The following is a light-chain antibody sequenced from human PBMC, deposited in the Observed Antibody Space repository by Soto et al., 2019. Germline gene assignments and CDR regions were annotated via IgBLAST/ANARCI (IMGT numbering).Light chain of an antibody. Sequence: GDRVTITCRASQSISTWLAWYQQKPGKAPKLLIYDASSLESGVPSRFSGSGSGTEFTLTISSLQPEDFASYYCQQSYNSPQTFGQGTKVDIK. CDR2: DAS. J-gene: IGKJ1*01. V-gene: IGKV1-5*01. CDR1: QSISTW. CDR3: QQSYNSPQT.